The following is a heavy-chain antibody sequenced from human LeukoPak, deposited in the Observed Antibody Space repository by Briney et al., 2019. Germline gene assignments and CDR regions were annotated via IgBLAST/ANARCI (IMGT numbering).Heavy chain of an antibody. CDR3: AKDFSSASYTYYYYYMDV. D-gene: IGHD6-25*01. CDR2: IYYSGNT. J-gene: IGHJ6*03. V-gene: IGHV4-39*07. CDR1: GGSITTTTYY. Sequence: PSETLSLTCTVSGGSITTTTYYWGWIRQPPGKGLEWIGSIYYSGNTYYNPSLKSRVTISLDTSKNQFSLKVSSVTAADTAIYYCAKDFSSASYTYYYYYMDVWGKGPRSPSP.